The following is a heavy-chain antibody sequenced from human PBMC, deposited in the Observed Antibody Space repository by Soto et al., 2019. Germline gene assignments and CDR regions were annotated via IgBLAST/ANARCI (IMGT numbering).Heavy chain of an antibody. D-gene: IGHD4-4*01. CDR2: IIPIFGTA. CDR1: GGTFSSYA. Sequence: GASVKVSCKASGGTFSSYAISWVRQAPGQGLEWMGGIIPIFGTANYAQKFQGRVTITADESTSTAYMELSSLRSEDTAVYYCARDPSSGNDYYYYGMDVWGQGTTVTV. V-gene: IGHV1-69*13. CDR3: ARDPSSGNDYYYYGMDV. J-gene: IGHJ6*02.